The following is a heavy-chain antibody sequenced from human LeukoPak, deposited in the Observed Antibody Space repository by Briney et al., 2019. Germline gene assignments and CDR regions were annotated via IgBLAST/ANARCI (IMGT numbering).Heavy chain of an antibody. V-gene: IGHV3-30*18. CDR2: ISYDGSNK. Sequence: PGGSLRLSCAASGFTFSSYGMHWVRRAPGKGLEWVAVISYDGSNKYYADSVKGRFTISRDNSKNTLYLQMNSLRAEDTAVYYCAKSQHIVVVPAALDYWGQGTLVTVSS. J-gene: IGHJ4*02. CDR3: AKSQHIVVVPAALDY. D-gene: IGHD2-2*01. CDR1: GFTFSSYG.